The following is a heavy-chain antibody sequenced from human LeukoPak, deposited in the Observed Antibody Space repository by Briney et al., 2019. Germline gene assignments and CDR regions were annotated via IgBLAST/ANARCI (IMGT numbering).Heavy chain of an antibody. CDR2: IGTAGDP. Sequence: GGSLRLSCAASGFTFSSYDMHWVRQATGKGLEWVSAIGTAGDPYYPGSVKGRFTISRENANNSLYLQMNSLRAGDTAVYYCARGVYDSSGYYSYFDYWGQGTLVTVSS. D-gene: IGHD3-22*01. V-gene: IGHV3-13*05. CDR1: GFTFSSYD. CDR3: ARGVYDSSGYYSYFDY. J-gene: IGHJ4*02.